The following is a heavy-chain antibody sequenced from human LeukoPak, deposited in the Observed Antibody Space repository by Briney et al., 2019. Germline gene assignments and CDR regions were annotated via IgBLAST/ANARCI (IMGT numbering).Heavy chain of an antibody. CDR2: INQDGSEK. D-gene: IGHD6-13*01. CDR3: AGGESGSSWVLNWFDP. CDR1: GFTFSDYW. V-gene: IGHV3-7*01. Sequence: GGSLRLSCAASGFTFSDYWMSWVRQAPGNGLEWVANINQDGSEKYYVDSVKGRFTISRDNAKNSLFLQMNSLRAEDTAVYYCAGGESGSSWVLNWFDPWGQGTLVTVSS. J-gene: IGHJ5*02.